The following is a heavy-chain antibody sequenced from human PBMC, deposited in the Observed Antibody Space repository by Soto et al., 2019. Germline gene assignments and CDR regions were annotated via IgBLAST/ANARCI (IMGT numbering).Heavy chain of an antibody. CDR1: GVTFNNYS. Sequence: SVKVSCKASGVTFNNYSISWVRPAPGEGLEWMRGRFLIYGTANYAQKFQGGVTVSVDESTSTAYMELSSLRSEDTAVYYCARGRGYSGDDHYYYFDMDVWGQGTTVTVSS. CDR2: RFLIYGTA. CDR3: ARGRGYSGDDHYYYFDMDV. V-gene: IGHV1-69*13. D-gene: IGHD5-12*01. J-gene: IGHJ6*02.